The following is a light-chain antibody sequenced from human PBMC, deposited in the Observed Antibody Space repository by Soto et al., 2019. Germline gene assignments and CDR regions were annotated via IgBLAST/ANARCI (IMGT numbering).Light chain of an antibody. Sequence: QSVLTQPASVSGSPGQSMAISCTGTSSDVGGYNFVSWYQQHPGKAPKLMIYDVSYRPSGVSNRFSGSKSGNTASLTISGLQAEDEADYYCSSYTSSSTRVFGTGTKVTVL. CDR3: SSYTSSSTRV. J-gene: IGLJ1*01. CDR1: SSDVGGYNF. CDR2: DVS. V-gene: IGLV2-14*01.